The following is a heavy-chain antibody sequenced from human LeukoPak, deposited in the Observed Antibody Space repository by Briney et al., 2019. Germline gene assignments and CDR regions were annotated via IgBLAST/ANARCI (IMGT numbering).Heavy chain of an antibody. Sequence: PGGSLRLSCAASGFTFSSYWMSWVRQAPGKGPEWVANIKQDGSEKYYVDSVKGRFTISRDNAKNSLYLQMNSLRAEDTAVYYCARDSEYSSLDYWGQGTLVTVSS. D-gene: IGHD6-6*01. CDR2: IKQDGSEK. J-gene: IGHJ4*02. CDR3: ARDSEYSSLDY. CDR1: GFTFSSYW. V-gene: IGHV3-7*01.